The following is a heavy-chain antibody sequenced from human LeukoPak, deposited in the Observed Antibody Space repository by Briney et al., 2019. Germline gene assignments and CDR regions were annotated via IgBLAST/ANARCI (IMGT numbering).Heavy chain of an antibody. V-gene: IGHV4-59*11. CDR1: DGPISSHY. J-gene: IGHJ2*01. CDR3: ARLVRAQGIPITHHYLDL. Sequence: SETLSLTCTVSDGPISSHYWTWIRQAPGKGLEWLAYINYSGDTNYNPSLKSPVTISVDLYANLSSLQVTSVPAADTAVYCCARLVRAQGIPITHHYLDLWGRGTLVTVSS. D-gene: IGHD1-14*01. CDR2: INYSGDT.